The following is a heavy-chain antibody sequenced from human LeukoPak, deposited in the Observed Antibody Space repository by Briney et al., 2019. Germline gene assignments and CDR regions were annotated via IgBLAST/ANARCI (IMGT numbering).Heavy chain of an antibody. D-gene: IGHD2-2*01. Sequence: GGSLRLSCAASGFSFSSYGMHWVRQAPGKGLEWVAFIRYDGSNKYYADSVKGRFTIPRDNSKNTLYLQMNSLRAEDTAVYYCAKDMEPAAAFFDYWGQGTLVTVSS. CDR2: IRYDGSNK. V-gene: IGHV3-30*02. CDR3: AKDMEPAAAFFDY. J-gene: IGHJ4*02. CDR1: GFSFSSYG.